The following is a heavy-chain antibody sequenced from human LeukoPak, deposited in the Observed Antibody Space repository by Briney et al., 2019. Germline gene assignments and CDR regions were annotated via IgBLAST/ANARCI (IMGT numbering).Heavy chain of an antibody. CDR2: IRYDGSNK. D-gene: IGHD5-24*01. CDR3: ARADGQRDGYKFAPDY. V-gene: IGHV3-30*02. J-gene: IGHJ4*02. Sequence: GGSLRLSCAASGFTFSSYGMHWVRQAPGKGLEWVAFIRYDGSNKYYADSVKGRFTISRDNAKNSLYLQMNSLRAEDTAVYYCARADGQRDGYKFAPDYWGQGTLVTVSS. CDR1: GFTFSSYG.